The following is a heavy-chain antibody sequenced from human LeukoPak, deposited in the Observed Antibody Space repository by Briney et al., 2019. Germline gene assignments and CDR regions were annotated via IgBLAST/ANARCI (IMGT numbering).Heavy chain of an antibody. V-gene: IGHV3-13*04. CDR3: ARALTDYYGSGRSGYGMDV. D-gene: IGHD3-10*01. CDR2: IGTAGDT. Sequence: PGGSLRLSCAASGFTFSSYDMHWVRQATGKGLEWVSAIGTAGDTYYPGSVKGRFTISRENAKNSLYLQMNILRAGDTAVYYCARALTDYYGSGRSGYGMDVWGQGTTVTVSS. CDR1: GFTFSSYD. J-gene: IGHJ6*02.